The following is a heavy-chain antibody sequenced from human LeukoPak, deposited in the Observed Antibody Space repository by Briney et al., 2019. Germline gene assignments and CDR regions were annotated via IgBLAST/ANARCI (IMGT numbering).Heavy chain of an antibody. CDR2: ISYEGGDK. CDR1: GFTFSSYA. V-gene: IGHV3-30*14. Sequence: GGSLRLSCAASGFTFSSYAMHWVPQAPRKGLERGTLISYEGGDKYSADSVKGRFTISRDNSKNTLYLQMNSLRPEGTAVYYCARRDLEGWYFDLWGRGTLVTVSS. J-gene: IGHJ2*01. CDR3: ARRDLEGWYFDL.